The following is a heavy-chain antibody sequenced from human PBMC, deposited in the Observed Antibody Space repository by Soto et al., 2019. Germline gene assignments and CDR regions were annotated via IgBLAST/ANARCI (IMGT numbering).Heavy chain of an antibody. Sequence: GGSLRLSCAASGFAFSSYSMNWVRQAPGKGLEWVSSISSSSSYISYADSVKGRFTISRDNAKNSLYLQMNSLRAEDTAVYYYARDQPALQYQLDHYSVMDVWAKGPRSPSP. CDR1: GFAFSSYS. V-gene: IGHV3-21*01. D-gene: IGHD2-2*01. CDR3: ARDQPALQYQLDHYSVMDV. CDR2: ISSSSSYI. J-gene: IGHJ6*02.